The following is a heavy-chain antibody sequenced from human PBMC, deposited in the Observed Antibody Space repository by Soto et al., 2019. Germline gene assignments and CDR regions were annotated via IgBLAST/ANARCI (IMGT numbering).Heavy chain of an antibody. V-gene: IGHV1-46*01. D-gene: IGHD6-13*01. CDR3: AREMMAAAGTVWFDP. J-gene: IGHJ5*02. CDR2: INPSGGGT. CDR1: GYTFTSYY. Sequence: ASVKLSCKASGYTFTSYYMHWVRQAPGQGLEWMGIINPSGGGTSSAQKFQGRVILTRDTSTSTVYMELSSLRSEDTAVYYCAREMMAAAGTVWFDPWGQGTLVTVSS.